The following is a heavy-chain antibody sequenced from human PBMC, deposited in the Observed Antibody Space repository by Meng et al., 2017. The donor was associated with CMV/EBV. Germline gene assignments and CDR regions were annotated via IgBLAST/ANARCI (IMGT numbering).Heavy chain of an antibody. CDR3: VRSSGWSLFDY. Sequence: VRWLQSGAEMKKPGASVKVSCTTSGFTFSDYYIHWVRQAPGQGLEWMGWVNSNNDATNYARKFQGRVSMTRDTSISTAHMELSRLMSDDTAVYYCVRSSGWSLFDYWGQGTLVTVSS. CDR2: VNSNNDAT. V-gene: IGHV1-2*02. J-gene: IGHJ4*02. CDR1: GFTFSDYY. D-gene: IGHD6-19*01.